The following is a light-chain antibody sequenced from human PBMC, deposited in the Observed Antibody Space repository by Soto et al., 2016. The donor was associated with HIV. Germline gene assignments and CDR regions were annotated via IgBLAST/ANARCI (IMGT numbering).Light chain of an antibody. J-gene: IGKJ2*01. V-gene: IGKV1-5*03. CDR3: QQYYSSPYT. CDR2: KTS. CDR1: QSIGFW. Sequence: DVQMTQSPSTLSASVGDSVTITCRASQSIGFWLAWYQQEPGKAPKVLIYKTSNLKSGVPSRFSGSGSGTHFSLTISSLQPDDFATYYCQQYYSSPYTFGQGTKVEIE.